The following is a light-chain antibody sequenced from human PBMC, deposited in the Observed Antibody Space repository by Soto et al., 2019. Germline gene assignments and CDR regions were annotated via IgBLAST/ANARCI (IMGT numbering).Light chain of an antibody. V-gene: IGKV1-9*01. CDR2: GAS. CDR1: QGIANF. Sequence: IQLTQSPSSLSASVGDRVTISCRASQGIANFLAWYQQKPGKAPKLLIYGASTLQSGVPSRFSGSGSGTDFTLTISSLQHEDFATYYCQQLNSFPIPFGPGTKVDIK. CDR3: QQLNSFPIP. J-gene: IGKJ3*01.